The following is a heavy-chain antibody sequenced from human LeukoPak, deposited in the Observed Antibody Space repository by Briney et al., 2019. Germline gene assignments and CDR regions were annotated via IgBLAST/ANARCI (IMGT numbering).Heavy chain of an antibody. D-gene: IGHD3-9*01. Sequence: SETLSLTWAVSGYSISSGYYWGWIRQPRGKGLEWIGSIYHSGSTYYNPSLKSRVTISVDTSKNQFSLKLSSVTAADTAVYYCARGPSKVLRYFDWSSDYFDYWGQGTLVTVSS. CDR1: GYSISSGYY. CDR2: IYHSGST. CDR3: ARGPSKVLRYFDWSSDYFDY. J-gene: IGHJ4*02. V-gene: IGHV4-38-2*01.